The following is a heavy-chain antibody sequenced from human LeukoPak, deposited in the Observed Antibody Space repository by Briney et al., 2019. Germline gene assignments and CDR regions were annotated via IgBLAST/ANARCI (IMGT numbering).Heavy chain of an antibody. CDR1: GYTLTELS. CDR3: ARSEVGATILDYYYMDV. CDR2: FDPEDGET. J-gene: IGHJ6*03. D-gene: IGHD1-26*01. V-gene: IGHV1-24*01. Sequence: ASVKVSCKVSGYTLTELSMHWVRQAPGKGLEWMGGFDPEDGETSYAQKFQGRVTMTRDTSTSTVYMELSSLRSEDTAVYYCARSEVGATILDYYYMDVWGKGTTVTVSS.